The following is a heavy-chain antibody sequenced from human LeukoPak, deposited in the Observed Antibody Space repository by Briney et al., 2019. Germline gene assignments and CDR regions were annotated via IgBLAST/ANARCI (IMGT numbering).Heavy chain of an antibody. CDR1: GFTFSYYA. J-gene: IGHJ5*02. CDR2: IYYSGST. D-gene: IGHD6-13*01. V-gene: IGHV4-59*01. CDR3: ARVEAVAGTSWFDP. Sequence: GSLRLSCSASGFTFSYYALYWIRQPPGKGLELIGYIYYSGSTSYNPSLRSRVTMSVDTSKNQFSLKLSSVTAADTAVYYCARVEAVAGTSWFDPWGQGTLVTASS.